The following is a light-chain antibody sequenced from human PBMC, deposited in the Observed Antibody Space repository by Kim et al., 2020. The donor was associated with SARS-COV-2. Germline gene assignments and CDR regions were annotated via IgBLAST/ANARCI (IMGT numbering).Light chain of an antibody. CDR1: NIGPAYD. J-gene: IGLJ2*01. CDR3: QTYDSGHVV. Sequence: GSPGHNVTITCTGTNIGPAYDVHWSQQFPGSAPKPLIYGDIHRPSGVPDRFSGSKSGTSASLAITGLQGEDEADYFCQTYDSGHVVFGGGTQLTVL. V-gene: IGLV1-40*01. CDR2: GDI.